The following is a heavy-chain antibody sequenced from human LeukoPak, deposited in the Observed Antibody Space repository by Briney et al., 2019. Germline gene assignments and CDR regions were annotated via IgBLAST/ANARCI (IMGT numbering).Heavy chain of an antibody. J-gene: IGHJ4*02. CDR1: GFTFSSYA. Sequence: RGSLRLSCSASGFTFSSYAMHWVRQAPGKGLEYVSAISSIGGSTYYADSVKGRFTISRDNSKNTLYLQMSSLRAEDTAVYYCVKATDYGDYSIFDYWGQGTLVTVSS. CDR3: VKATDYGDYSIFDY. D-gene: IGHD4-17*01. V-gene: IGHV3-64D*06. CDR2: ISSIGGST.